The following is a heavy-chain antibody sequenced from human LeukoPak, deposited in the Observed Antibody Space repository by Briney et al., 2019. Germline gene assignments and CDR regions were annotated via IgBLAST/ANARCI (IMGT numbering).Heavy chain of an antibody. CDR2: IIPIYGTA. Sequence: GASVKVSCKASGCTFSNYPIIWVRQAPGRGPEWLGGIIPIYGTANYALMFQGRITLTAHESTATDYMELRSLTSDDTAMYFCATHTGGYYYWWFDIWGQGTLVSVSS. J-gene: IGHJ5*02. CDR3: ATHTGGYYYWWFDI. CDR1: GCTFSNYP. D-gene: IGHD1-26*01. V-gene: IGHV1-69*13.